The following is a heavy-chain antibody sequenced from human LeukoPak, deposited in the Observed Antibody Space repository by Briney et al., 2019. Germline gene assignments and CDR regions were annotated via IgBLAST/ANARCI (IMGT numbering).Heavy chain of an antibody. Sequence: SETLSLTCTVSGGSISSSSYYWGWIRQPPGKGLEWIGYIYYSGSTNYNPSLKSRVTISVDTSKNQFSLKLSSVTAADTAVYYCARGGVATICDYWGQGTLVTVSS. CDR3: ARGGVATICDY. D-gene: IGHD5-12*01. J-gene: IGHJ4*02. V-gene: IGHV4-61*05. CDR2: IYYSGST. CDR1: GGSISSSSYY.